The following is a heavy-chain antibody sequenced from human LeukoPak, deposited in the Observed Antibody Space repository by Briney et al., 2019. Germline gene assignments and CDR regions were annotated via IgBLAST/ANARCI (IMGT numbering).Heavy chain of an antibody. J-gene: IGHJ6*02. V-gene: IGHV3-21*01. CDR1: GFTSSSYS. Sequence: GGSLRLSCAASGFTSSSYSMNWVRQAPGKGLEWVSSISSSSSYIYYADSVKGRFTISRDNAKNSLYLQMNSLRAEDTAVYYCARGLARGMDVWGQGTTVTVSS. D-gene: IGHD6-6*01. CDR3: ARGLARGMDV. CDR2: ISSSSSYI.